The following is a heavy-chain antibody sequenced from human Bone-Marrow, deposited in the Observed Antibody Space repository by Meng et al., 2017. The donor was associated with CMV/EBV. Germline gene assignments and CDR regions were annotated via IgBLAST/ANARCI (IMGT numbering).Heavy chain of an antibody. V-gene: IGHV3-30-3*01. D-gene: IGHD6-6*01. J-gene: IGHJ6*02. CDR3: ARAGFSSSSGRVMSYYYYGMDV. Sequence: GESLKIPCAASGFTFSSSAMHWVRQAPGKGLEWVAVISYDGSNKYYADSVKGRLTISRDNSKNTLYLQMNSLRAEDPAVYYCARAGFSSSSGRVMSYYYYGMDVWGQGTTVTVSS. CDR1: GFTFSSSA. CDR2: ISYDGSNK.